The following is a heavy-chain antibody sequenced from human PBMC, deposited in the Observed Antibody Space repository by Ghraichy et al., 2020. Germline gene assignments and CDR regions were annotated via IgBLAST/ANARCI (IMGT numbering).Heavy chain of an antibody. CDR1: GGSISSSSYY. CDR3: ARNWYCGGDCYPYFDY. Sequence: SETLSLTCTVSGGSISSSSYYWGWIRQPPGKGLEWIGNIYYTGSTYYNPSLKSRVTISVDTSKNQFSLKLSSVTAADTAVYYCARNWYCGGDCYPYFDYWGQGTLVTVSS. V-gene: IGHV4-39*01. D-gene: IGHD2-21*02. J-gene: IGHJ4*02. CDR2: IYYTGST.